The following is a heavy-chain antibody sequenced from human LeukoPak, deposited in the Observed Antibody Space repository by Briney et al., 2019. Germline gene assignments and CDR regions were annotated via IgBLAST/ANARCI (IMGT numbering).Heavy chain of an antibody. Sequence: ASVKVSCKASGYTFTSYDINWVRQATGQGLEWMGWMNPNSGNTGYAQKFQGRVTMTRNTSISTAYMELSSLRSEDTAVYYCARGGVGFRIAAAISSGYWGQGTLVTVSS. D-gene: IGHD6-13*01. CDR2: MNPNSGNT. V-gene: IGHV1-8*01. CDR1: GYTFTSYD. J-gene: IGHJ4*02. CDR3: ARGGVGFRIAAAISSGY.